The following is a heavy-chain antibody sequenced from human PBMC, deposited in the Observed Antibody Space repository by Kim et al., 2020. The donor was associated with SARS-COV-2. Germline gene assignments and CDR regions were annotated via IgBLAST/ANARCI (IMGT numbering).Heavy chain of an antibody. D-gene: IGHD3-3*01. Sequence: SETLSLTCTVSGGSISSSSYYWGWIRQPPGKGLEWIGSIYYSGSTYYNPSLKSRVTISVDTSKNQFSLKLSSVTAADTAVYYCARASPDPRVLRFLEWLLDYWGQGTLVTVSS. CDR1: GGSISSSSYY. CDR2: IYYSGST. V-gene: IGHV4-39*07. J-gene: IGHJ4*02. CDR3: ARASPDPRVLRFLEWLLDY.